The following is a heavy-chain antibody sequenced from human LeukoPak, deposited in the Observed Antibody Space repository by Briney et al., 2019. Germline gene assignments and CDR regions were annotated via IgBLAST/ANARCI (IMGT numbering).Heavy chain of an antibody. D-gene: IGHD1-20*01. CDR2: ISHSGSA. CDR3: ARRVITGSINY. J-gene: IGHJ4*02. V-gene: IGHV4-34*01. CDR1: GGSFSGYY. Sequence: SETLSLTCAVYGGSFSGYYWSWIRQPPGKGLEWIGEISHSGSANYSPSLKSRVTISVDTSKNQFSLKLTSVPAADTAVYYCARRVITGSINYWGQGTQVTVSS.